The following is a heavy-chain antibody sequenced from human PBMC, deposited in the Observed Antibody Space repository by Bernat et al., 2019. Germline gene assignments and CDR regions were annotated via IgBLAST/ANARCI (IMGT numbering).Heavy chain of an antibody. D-gene: IGHD6-19*01. CDR1: GFTFSSYG. Sequence: QVQLEESGGGVVQPGRSLRLSCAASGFTFSSYGIHWVRQAPGKGLEWVAVVSYDGVIKYYADSVKGRFTISRDNSKNTLYLQMNSLRGEDTAVYYCAKDGGGVVVAGFSDYWGQGTLVTVSS. CDR2: VSYDGVIK. J-gene: IGHJ4*02. CDR3: AKDGGGVVVAGFSDY. V-gene: IGHV3-30*18.